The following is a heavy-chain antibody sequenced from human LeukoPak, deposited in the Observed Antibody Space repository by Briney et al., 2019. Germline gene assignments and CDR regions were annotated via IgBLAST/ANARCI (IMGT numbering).Heavy chain of an antibody. CDR1: GGSISSSSYY. J-gene: IGHJ5*02. CDR2: IYYSGST. V-gene: IGHV4-61*01. Sequence: PSETLSLTCTVSGGSISSSSYYWSWIRQPPGKGLEWIGYIYYSGSTNYNPSLKSRVTISVDTSKNQFSLKLSSVTAADTAVYYCARAVPERFLEWSNWFDPWGQGTLVTVSS. D-gene: IGHD3-3*01. CDR3: ARAVPERFLEWSNWFDP.